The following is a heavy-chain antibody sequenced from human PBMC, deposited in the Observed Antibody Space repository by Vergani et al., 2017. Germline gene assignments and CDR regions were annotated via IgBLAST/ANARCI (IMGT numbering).Heavy chain of an antibody. CDR2: IHPADSDT. CDR1: GYSFTNYW. V-gene: IGHV5-51*01. Sequence: EVQLVQSGAEVKKPGESLKISCQISGYSFTNYWICWVRQMPGKGLEWMVIIHPADSDTRYSPSFQGQVTISVDKSISTAYLQRSSLRASDSAMYYCARLYGRDSSGSKYFDYWGQGTLVTVSS. D-gene: IGHD3-22*01. J-gene: IGHJ4*02. CDR3: ARLYGRDSSGSKYFDY.